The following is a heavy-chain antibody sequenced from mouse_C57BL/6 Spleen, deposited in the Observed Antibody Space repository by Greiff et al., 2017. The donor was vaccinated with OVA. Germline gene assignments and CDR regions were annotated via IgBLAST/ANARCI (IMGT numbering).Heavy chain of an antibody. V-gene: IGHV1-55*01. D-gene: IGHD1-2*01. CDR2: IYPGSGST. CDR1: GYTFTSYR. CDR3: ARFPLLRNWYFDV. J-gene: IGHJ1*03. Sequence: QVQLQQSGAELVKPGASVKMSCKASGYTFTSYRITWVKQRPGQGLEWIGDIYPGSGSTNYNEKFKSKATLTVDTSSSTAYMQLSSLTSEDSAVYYCARFPLLRNWYFDVWGTGTTVTVSS.